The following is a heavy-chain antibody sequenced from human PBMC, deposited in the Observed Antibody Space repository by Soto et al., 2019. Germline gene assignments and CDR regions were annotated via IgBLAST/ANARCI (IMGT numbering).Heavy chain of an antibody. CDR1: GDSVSTNSAG. CDR3: ARVAARPNSYYYMDV. J-gene: IGHJ6*02. Sequence: QVQLQQSGPGLVKPSQTLSLTCAISGDSVSTNSAGWSWIRQSPSRGLEWLGRTYYRSKWFHDYAVSVKSRVTINPDTSKNQFSLQLNSVTPEDSAVYYCARVAARPNSYYYMDVWGQGTTVTVSS. D-gene: IGHD6-6*01. V-gene: IGHV6-1*01. CDR2: TYYRSKWFH.